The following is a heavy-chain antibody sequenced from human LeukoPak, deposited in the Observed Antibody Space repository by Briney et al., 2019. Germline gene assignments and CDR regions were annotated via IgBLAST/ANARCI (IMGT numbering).Heavy chain of an antibody. Sequence: ASVKVSCKASGYTFTRDGISWVRQAPEKGFEWMGWISAYNGNTHLAQKFQGRVTVTTDTSTNTAYMELRSLRSDDTAIYYCARDLRPGVEAVGFDYWGQGTLVTVSS. D-gene: IGHD6-13*01. CDR2: ISAYNGNT. CDR3: ARDLRPGVEAVGFDY. V-gene: IGHV1-18*01. CDR1: GYTFTRDG. J-gene: IGHJ4*02.